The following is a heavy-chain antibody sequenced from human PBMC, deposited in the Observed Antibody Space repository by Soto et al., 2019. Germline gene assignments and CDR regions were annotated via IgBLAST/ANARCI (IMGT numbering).Heavy chain of an antibody. CDR3: VRSPGWYKIDP. V-gene: IGHV4-30-2*01. D-gene: IGHD6-19*01. J-gene: IGHJ5*02. CDR1: GGSISSGGYP. CDR2: IYHSGST. Sequence: SETLSLTCAVSGGSISSGGYPWSWIRQPPGKGLEWIGYIYHSGSTYYNPSLKSRVTISVDRSKNQFSLKLSSVTAADTAVYFCVRSPGWYKIDPWGQGILVTVSS.